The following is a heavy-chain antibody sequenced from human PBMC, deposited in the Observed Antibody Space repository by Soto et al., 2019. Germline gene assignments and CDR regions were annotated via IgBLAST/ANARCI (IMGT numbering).Heavy chain of an antibody. CDR2: ISSDGSNL. CDR3: AKNTGGNSYYFDF. J-gene: IGHJ4*02. D-gene: IGHD2-21*01. Sequence: QVQLVESGGGVVQPGRSLRLSCAASGFTFSYYGMHWVRQAPGKGLECVALISSDGSNLFYADSVKGRFTISRDNSKNTLYLQINSLRAEDTAVYYCAKNTGGNSYYFDFWGQGTLVTVSS. CDR1: GFTFSYYG. V-gene: IGHV3-30*18.